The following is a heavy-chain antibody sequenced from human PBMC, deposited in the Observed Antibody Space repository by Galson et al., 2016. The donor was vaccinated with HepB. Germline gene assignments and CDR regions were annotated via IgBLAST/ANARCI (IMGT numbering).Heavy chain of an antibody. J-gene: IGHJ5*02. D-gene: IGHD2-15*01. V-gene: IGHV1-46*01. Sequence: SVKVSCKASGYTFTNFHMHWVRQAPGQGLEWMGMINPTGGATAYAQKFQTRLTMTLDTTASAVFMDLSGLRSDDAAVYFCARGGYCSGGNCYPEAHPDLWGQGTLITVSS. CDR2: INPTGGAT. CDR3: ARGGYCSGGNCYPEAHPDL. CDR1: GYTFTNFH.